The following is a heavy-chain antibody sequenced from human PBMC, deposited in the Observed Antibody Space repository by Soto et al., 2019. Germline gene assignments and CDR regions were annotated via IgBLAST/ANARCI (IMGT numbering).Heavy chain of an antibody. CDR3: VRHAPGVAPC. J-gene: IGHJ4*02. Sequence: QVQLQESGPGLVRPSQTLSLTCTVSGGSINSGDSYWNWIRQNPEKGLEWIGYIDYRGTTFYNPCLKSRIIISADTSEIQFSLKLNSVTAADTAVYYCVRHAPGVAPCWGKGTVVTVSS. CDR1: GGSINSGDSY. CDR2: IDYRGTT. V-gene: IGHV4-31*03. D-gene: IGHD2-15*01.